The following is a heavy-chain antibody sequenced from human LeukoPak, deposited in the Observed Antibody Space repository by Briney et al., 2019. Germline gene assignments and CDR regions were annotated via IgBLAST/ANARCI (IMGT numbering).Heavy chain of an antibody. Sequence: SETLSLTCTVSGGSISSSSYYWGWIRQPPGKGLEWIGSIYYSGSTYYNPSLKSRVTISVDTSKNQFSLKLSSVTAADTAVYCCARDRSVRGSYYFDYWGQGTLVTVSS. CDR1: GGSISSSSYY. CDR2: IYYSGST. CDR3: ARDRSVRGSYYFDY. D-gene: IGHD3-16*01. J-gene: IGHJ4*02. V-gene: IGHV4-39*02.